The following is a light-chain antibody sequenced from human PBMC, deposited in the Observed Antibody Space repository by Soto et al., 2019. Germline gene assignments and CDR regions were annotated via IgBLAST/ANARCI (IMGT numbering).Light chain of an antibody. CDR1: QSIVNY. Sequence: IQMTQSPSSLSTSVGDRVTITCRSNQSIVNYLNWYQHKPGRAPKLLIYAASTLQNEVPPRFSGSGSGTGYVLVINTLQEKDIETNYYQQKFRTQTSFGQGTKLEIK. CDR3: QQKFRTQTS. CDR2: AAS. V-gene: IGKV1-39*01. J-gene: IGKJ2*01.